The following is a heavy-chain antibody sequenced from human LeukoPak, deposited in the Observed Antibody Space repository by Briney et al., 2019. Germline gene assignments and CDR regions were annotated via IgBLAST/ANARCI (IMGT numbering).Heavy chain of an antibody. CDR1: GFTFSSYG. D-gene: IGHD4-17*01. Sequence: GGSLRLSCTASGFTFSSYGMHWVRQAPGKGLEWVAYIQYDGSNQQYADSVKGRFSISRDRSKNIPYLQMNSLRAEDTAVYYCAKDPDYGDELGYFDYWGQGTLVTVSS. CDR2: IQYDGSNQ. CDR3: AKDPDYGDELGYFDY. J-gene: IGHJ4*02. V-gene: IGHV3-30*02.